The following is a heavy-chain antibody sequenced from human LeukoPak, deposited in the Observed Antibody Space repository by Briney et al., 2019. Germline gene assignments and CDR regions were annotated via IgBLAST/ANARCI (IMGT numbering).Heavy chain of an antibody. V-gene: IGHV3-7*01. J-gene: IGHJ4*02. CDR1: GFIFGTYW. D-gene: IGHD3-10*01. CDR2: IKQDGSEK. Sequence: GGSLRPSCAASGFIFGTYWMSWVRQAPGKGLEWVANIKQDGSEKYYVDSVKGRFTISTDNAKNSLYLQMNSLRAEDSAVYYCASTHYVSGGYYGPLEQWGQGTLVTVSS. CDR3: ASTHYVSGGYYGPLEQ.